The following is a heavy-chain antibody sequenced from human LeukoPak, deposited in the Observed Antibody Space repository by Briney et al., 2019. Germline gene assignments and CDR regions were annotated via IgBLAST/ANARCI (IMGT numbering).Heavy chain of an antibody. V-gene: IGHV4-59*08. J-gene: IGHJ4*02. CDR1: GGSISSYY. CDR2: IYYSGST. CDR3: ARQGVATTIDY. D-gene: IGHD5-12*01. Sequence: SETLSLTCTVSGGSISSYYWSWIRQPPGKGLEWIGYIYYSGSTNYIPSLKSRVTISVDTSKNQFSLKLSSVTAADTAVYYCARQGVATTIDYWGQGTLVTVSS.